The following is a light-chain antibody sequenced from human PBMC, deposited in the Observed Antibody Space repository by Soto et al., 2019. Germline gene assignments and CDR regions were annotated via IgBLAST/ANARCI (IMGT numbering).Light chain of an antibody. CDR3: PQYNNWPSFT. V-gene: IGKV3-15*01. Sequence: DIVMTQSPATLSVSPGERATLSCRASQSVSSNLAWYQQKPGQAPRLLVYGASTRATGIPARFSGSGSGTEFILTISSLQSEEFALYYGPQYNNWPSFTFGPGTKVDIK. J-gene: IGKJ3*01. CDR1: QSVSSN. CDR2: GAS.